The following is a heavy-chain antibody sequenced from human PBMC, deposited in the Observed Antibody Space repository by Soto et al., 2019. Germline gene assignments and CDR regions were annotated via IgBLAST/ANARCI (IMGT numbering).Heavy chain of an antibody. J-gene: IGHJ6*02. V-gene: IGHV3-53*01. D-gene: IGHD1-1*01. Sequence: GGSLRLSCVASGFNVSTNYMSWVRQAPGKGLEWVSVIYSGGSIFYVDSVKGRFTISRDNAKNTLYLQMNTLRVEDTAVYYCARDASGTIGGMDVWGQGTTVTVSS. CDR3: ARDASGTIGGMDV. CDR1: GFNVSTNY. CDR2: IYSGGSI.